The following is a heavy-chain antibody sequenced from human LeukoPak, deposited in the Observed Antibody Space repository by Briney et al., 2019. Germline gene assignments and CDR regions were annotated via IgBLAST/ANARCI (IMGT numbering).Heavy chain of an antibody. V-gene: IGHV3-30*02. Sequence: AGGSLRLSCEASGFTFSSYGMHWVRQAPGKGLEWVAFIRYDGSNKYDADSVKGRFTISRDNSKNTLYLQMNSLRAEDTAVYYCARRPGYSRWFDPWGQGTLVTVSS. CDR2: IRYDGSNK. CDR1: GFTFSSYG. CDR3: ARRPGYSRWFDP. D-gene: IGHD4-23*01. J-gene: IGHJ5*02.